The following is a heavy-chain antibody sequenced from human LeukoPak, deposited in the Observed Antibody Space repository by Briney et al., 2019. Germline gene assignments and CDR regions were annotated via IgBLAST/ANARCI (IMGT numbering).Heavy chain of an antibody. CDR3: AKGRDYYFDY. D-gene: IGHD3-10*01. CDR2: ISGSGGST. Sequence: GGSLRLSCATSGFTFSRLGMQWVRQAPGKGLEWVSAISGSGGSTYYADSVKGRFTISRDNSKNTLYLQMNSLRAEDTAVYYCAKGRDYYFDYWGQGTLVTVSS. V-gene: IGHV3-23*01. CDR1: GFTFSRLG. J-gene: IGHJ4*02.